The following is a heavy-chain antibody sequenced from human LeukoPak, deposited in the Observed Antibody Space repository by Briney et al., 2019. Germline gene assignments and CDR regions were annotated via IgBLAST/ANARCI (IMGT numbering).Heavy chain of an antibody. CDR1: GFTFSSFW. V-gene: IGHV3-7*01. J-gene: IGHJ4*02. D-gene: IGHD5-18*01. Sequence: GGSLRLSCAVSGFTFSSFWMAWVRQPPGKGLEWVANMNQDGSAKTYVDSVKGRFTISRDNAKNSLYLQMDSLRAEDTAVYYCARDSRTYGYFGGRGTLVTVSS. CDR2: MNQDGSAK. CDR3: ARDSRTYGYF.